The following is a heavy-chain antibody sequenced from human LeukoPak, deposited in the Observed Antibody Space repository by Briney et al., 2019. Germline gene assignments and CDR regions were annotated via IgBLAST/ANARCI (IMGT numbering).Heavy chain of an antibody. Sequence: SGPGLVKPSGTLSLTCTVSGDSINSLDLWSWVRQPPGRGLEWIGEMYLSGTTHSNPSVKSRVTISIDKSKNQFFLNLSSVTAADTAVYYCAGLVGRYSSGLYYYYFDYWGQGTLVTVSS. CDR3: AGLVGRYSSGLYYYYFDY. CDR2: MYLSGTT. CDR1: GDSINSLDL. J-gene: IGHJ4*02. D-gene: IGHD3-22*01. V-gene: IGHV4-4*02.